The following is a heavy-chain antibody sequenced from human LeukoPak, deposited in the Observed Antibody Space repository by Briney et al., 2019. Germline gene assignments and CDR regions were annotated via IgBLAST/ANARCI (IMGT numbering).Heavy chain of an antibody. CDR1: GFSFSTSW. Sequence: GGSLRLSCAASGFSFSTSWMHWVRQAPGKGLVWVSRIHNDGSATNYADPVKGRFTISRDNAKNTLYLQMNNLRDEDTAVYFCASTARQSYFDYWGQGILVTVSS. J-gene: IGHJ4*02. D-gene: IGHD3-16*01. V-gene: IGHV3-74*01. CDR2: IHNDGSAT. CDR3: ASTARQSYFDY.